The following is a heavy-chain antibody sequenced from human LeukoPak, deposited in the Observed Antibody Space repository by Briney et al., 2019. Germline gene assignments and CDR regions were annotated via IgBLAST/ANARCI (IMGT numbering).Heavy chain of an antibody. Sequence: SETLSLTCTVSGGSISSYYWSWIRQPAGKGLEWIGRIYTSGSTNYNPSLKSRVTMSVDTSKNQFSLKLSSVTAADTAVYYCVRVGDSSGYYPSYYFDYWGQGTLVTVSS. D-gene: IGHD3-22*01. CDR2: IYTSGST. J-gene: IGHJ4*02. V-gene: IGHV4-4*07. CDR1: GGSISSYY. CDR3: VRVGDSSGYYPSYYFDY.